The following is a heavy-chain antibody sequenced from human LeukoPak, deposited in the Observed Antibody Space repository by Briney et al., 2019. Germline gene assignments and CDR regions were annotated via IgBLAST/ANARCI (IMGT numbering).Heavy chain of an antibody. V-gene: IGHV4-59*12. CDR1: GGSISNYY. D-gene: IGHD5-12*01. Sequence: SETLSLTCTVSGGSISNYYWNWIRQPPGKGLEWIGYIYYSGTTNYNPSLKSRVSMSVGTSKNQFSLKLSSVTAADTAVYYCASHSGGYAYWGQGTLVTVSS. CDR2: IYYSGTT. J-gene: IGHJ4*02. CDR3: ASHSGGYAY.